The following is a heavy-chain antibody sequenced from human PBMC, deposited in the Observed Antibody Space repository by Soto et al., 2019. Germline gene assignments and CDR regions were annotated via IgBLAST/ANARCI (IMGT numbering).Heavy chain of an antibody. D-gene: IGHD6-13*01. CDR2: IYSGGST. Sequence: GGSLRLSCAASGFTVSSNYMSWVRQPPGKGLEWVSIIYSGGSTYYADSVKGRFTISRDNSKNTLYLQMNSLRAEDTAVYYCAREQQRTFDYWGQGTLVTVSS. CDR3: AREQQRTFDY. CDR1: GFTVSSNY. V-gene: IGHV3-53*01. J-gene: IGHJ4*02.